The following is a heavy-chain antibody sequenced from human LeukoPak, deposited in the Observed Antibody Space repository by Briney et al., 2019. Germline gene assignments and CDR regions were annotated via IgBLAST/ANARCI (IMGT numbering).Heavy chain of an antibody. CDR3: AVLVVIDAFDI. D-gene: IGHD2-15*01. V-gene: IGHV3-74*01. Sequence: GGSLRLSCAASGFTFSSYWMHWVRQAPGKGLVWVSRINSDGSSTSYADSVKGRFTISRDNAKNTLYLQMNSLRAEDTAVYCCAVLVVIDAFDIWGQGTMVTVSS. CDR2: INSDGSST. J-gene: IGHJ3*02. CDR1: GFTFSSYW.